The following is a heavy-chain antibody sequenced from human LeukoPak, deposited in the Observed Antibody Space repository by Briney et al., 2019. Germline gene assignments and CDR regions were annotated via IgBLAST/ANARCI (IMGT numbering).Heavy chain of an antibody. Sequence: GGSLRLSCAVTGFTFSSHVMYWVRQAPGKGLEWVAAISYDGSTKYYADSVKGRFTSSRDNSKNTLYLQMNSLRPEDTAVYYCAKDSSVWVVGAISFFDYWGQGTLVTVSS. D-gene: IGHD1-26*01. J-gene: IGHJ4*02. CDR2: ISYDGSTK. V-gene: IGHV3-30*18. CDR3: AKDSSVWVVGAISFFDY. CDR1: GFTFSSHV.